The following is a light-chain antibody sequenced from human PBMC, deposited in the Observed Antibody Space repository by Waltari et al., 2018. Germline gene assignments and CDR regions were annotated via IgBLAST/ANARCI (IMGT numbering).Light chain of an antibody. CDR1: QSVTRT. V-gene: IGKV3-20*01. J-gene: IGKJ1*01. CDR2: DAS. Sequence: EIVLTQSPGTLSLSPGERATLFCRDSQSVTRTLAWYQQKPGQAPRLLIYDASSRATGIPDRFSGSGYGTDFSLTISRLEPEDFAVYYCQKYGTLPATFGQGTKVEIK. CDR3: QKYGTLPAT.